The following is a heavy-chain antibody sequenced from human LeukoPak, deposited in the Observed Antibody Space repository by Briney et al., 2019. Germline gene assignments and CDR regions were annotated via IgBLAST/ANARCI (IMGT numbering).Heavy chain of an antibody. D-gene: IGHD2-2*01. Sequence: SQTLSLTCTVSGGSISSGGYYWSWIRQPPGKGLEWIGYIYHSGSTYYNPSLKSRVTISVDRSKNQFSLKLSSVTAADTAVYYCARFDIVVVPAALFDYWGQGTLVTVSS. CDR2: IYHSGST. CDR1: GGSISSGGYY. J-gene: IGHJ4*02. V-gene: IGHV4-30-2*01. CDR3: ARFDIVVVPAALFDY.